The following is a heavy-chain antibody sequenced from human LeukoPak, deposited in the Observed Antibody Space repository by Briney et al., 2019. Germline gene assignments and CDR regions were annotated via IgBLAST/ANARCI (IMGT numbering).Heavy chain of an antibody. CDR3: SRRLGSSYSSGFDY. V-gene: IGHV1-2*02. Sequence: ASVNVSCKASGYTFTAFHIHWVRQAPGQGLEWMGWINPNSGGKNSAQKFQGRVTMTRDTSISTVYMDLTILRSDETAGYYWSRRLGSSYSSGFDYGGGGTLVTVS. CDR1: GYTFTAFH. J-gene: IGHJ4*02. CDR2: INPNSGGK. D-gene: IGHD3-16*01.